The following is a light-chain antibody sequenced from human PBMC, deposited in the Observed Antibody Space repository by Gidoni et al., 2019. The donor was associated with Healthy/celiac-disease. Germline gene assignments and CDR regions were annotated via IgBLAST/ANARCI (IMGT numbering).Light chain of an antibody. J-gene: IGKJ1*01. V-gene: IGKV1-39*01. CDR1: QSLSSY. CDR2: AAS. CDR3: QQSYSTPRT. Sequence: DIQMTQSPSSLSASVGDRVTITCRASQSLSSYLNWYQQKPGKAPKLLSYAASSLQSGVPSRFSGSGSGTYFTITISSLQPEDFATYYCQQSYSTPRTFGQGTKVEIK.